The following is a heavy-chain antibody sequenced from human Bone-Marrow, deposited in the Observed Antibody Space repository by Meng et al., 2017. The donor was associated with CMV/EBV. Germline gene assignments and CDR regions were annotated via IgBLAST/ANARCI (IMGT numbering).Heavy chain of an antibody. CDR1: GFTFSSYS. CDR3: ARDGKWELLFHFDY. CDR2: ISSSSSYI. D-gene: IGHD1-26*01. Sequence: GESLKISCAASGFTFSSYSMNWVRQAPGKRLEWVSSISSSSSYIYYADSVKGRFTISRDNAKNSLYLQMNSLRAEDTAVYYCARDGKWELLFHFDYWGQGTLVTVSS. J-gene: IGHJ4*02. V-gene: IGHV3-21*01.